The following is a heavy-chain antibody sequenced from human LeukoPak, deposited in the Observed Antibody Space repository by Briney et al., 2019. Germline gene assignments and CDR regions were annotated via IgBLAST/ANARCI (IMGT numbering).Heavy chain of an antibody. CDR1: GYTFTSYY. Sequence: ASVKVSCKASGYTFTSYYMHWVRQAPGQGLEWMGIINPSGGSTSYAQKFQGRVTMTRDMSTSTVYMELSSLRSEDTAVYYCARDRGWEAARPLYYYMDVWGKGTTVTVSS. J-gene: IGHJ6*03. V-gene: IGHV1-46*01. D-gene: IGHD6-6*01. CDR3: ARDRGWEAARPLYYYMDV. CDR2: INPSGGST.